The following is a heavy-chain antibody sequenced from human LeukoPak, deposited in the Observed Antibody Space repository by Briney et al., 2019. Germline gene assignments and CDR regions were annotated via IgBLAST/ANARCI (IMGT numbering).Heavy chain of an antibody. J-gene: IGHJ4*02. CDR1: GFTFGNFW. Sequence: PGGSLRLSCAASGFTFGNFWMSWVRQAPGKGLEWVANINPDGSGTYYVDFVKGRFTISRDNAKNSLYLQMNSLRAEDTAFYYCARDRGGYWGQGTLVTVSS. CDR3: ARDRGGY. V-gene: IGHV3-7*05. CDR2: INPDGSGT. D-gene: IGHD3-16*01.